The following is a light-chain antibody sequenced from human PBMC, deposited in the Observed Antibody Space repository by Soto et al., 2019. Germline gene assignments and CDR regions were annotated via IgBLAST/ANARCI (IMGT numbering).Light chain of an antibody. CDR3: QQYSSYST. CDR1: QSISSW. J-gene: IGKJ1*01. CDR2: KAS. V-gene: IGKV1-5*03. Sequence: DIPMTQSPSTPSASVGDRVTITCRASQSISSWLAWYQQKPGKAPKLLIYKASSLESGVPSRFNDSGSGTEFTLTISSLQPDDFATYYCQQYSSYSTFGQGTKVEIK.